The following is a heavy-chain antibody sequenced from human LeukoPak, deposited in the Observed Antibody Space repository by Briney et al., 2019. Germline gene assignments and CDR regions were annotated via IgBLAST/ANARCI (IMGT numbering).Heavy chain of an antibody. CDR3: ARGRHLRYVRYFDY. CDR1: GGSFSGYY. D-gene: IGHD3-9*01. Sequence: SETLSLTCAVYGGSFSGYYWSRIRQPPGKGLEWIGEINHSGSTNYNPSLKSRVTISVDTSKNQFSLKLSSVTAADTAVYYCARGRHLRYVRYFDYWGQGTLVTVSS. J-gene: IGHJ4*02. CDR2: INHSGST. V-gene: IGHV4-34*01.